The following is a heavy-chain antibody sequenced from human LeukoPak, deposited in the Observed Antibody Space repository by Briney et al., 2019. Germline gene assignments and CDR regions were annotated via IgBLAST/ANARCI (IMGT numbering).Heavy chain of an antibody. CDR3: AKDTAVQFLEPAF. CDR1: GFTFNTHG. Sequence: PGGSLRLSCAASGFTFNTHGMHWVRQAPGKGLEWVAAIWFDGSVKHYSDAVKGRFTISRDNSSNTLYLQMNSLRVEDTAMYYCAKDTAVQFLEPAFWGQGTLVTVSS. V-gene: IGHV3-33*06. D-gene: IGHD3-3*01. CDR2: IWFDGSVK. J-gene: IGHJ4*02.